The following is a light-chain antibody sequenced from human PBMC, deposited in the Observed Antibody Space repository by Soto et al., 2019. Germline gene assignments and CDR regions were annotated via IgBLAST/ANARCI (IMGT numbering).Light chain of an antibody. CDR2: GAS. Sequence: EIVLTQSPGTLSLSPGERATRSCRASQSVSSSYLAWYQQKPGQAPRLLIYGASRRATGIPDRFSGSGSGTDFTHTISVLEPEDFAVYYCQQHGSSPGTFGQGTKVEIQ. CDR3: QQHGSSPGT. CDR1: QSVSSSY. V-gene: IGKV3-20*01. J-gene: IGKJ1*01.